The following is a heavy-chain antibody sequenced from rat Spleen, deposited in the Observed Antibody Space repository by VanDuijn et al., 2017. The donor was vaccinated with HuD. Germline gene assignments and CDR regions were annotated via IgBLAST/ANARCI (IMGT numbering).Heavy chain of an antibody. CDR1: GFTFSDYG. D-gene: IGHD1-11*01. V-gene: IGHV5-29*01. Sequence: EVQLVESGGGLVQPGRSLKLSCEASGFTFSDYGMAWVRQAPTKGLEWFATIRYGDSSDHSSTYYRDSVKGRFTISSDNTKSTLSRQMDSLRSEDTATYYCARRHYGYTDYFDYWGQGVMVPVSS. J-gene: IGHJ2*01. CDR3: ARRHYGYTDYFDY. CDR2: IRYGDSSDHSST.